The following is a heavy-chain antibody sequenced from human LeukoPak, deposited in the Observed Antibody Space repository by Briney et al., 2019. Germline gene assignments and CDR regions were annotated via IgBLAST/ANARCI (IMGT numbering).Heavy chain of an antibody. CDR1: GFTFKTAW. Sequence: PGGSLRLSCAASGFTFKTAWMTWVRQAPGKGLEWVGRIKSKNDGGTTDYAAPVKGRFGISRDDSKNTLYLQMNSLKTEDTAVYYCPTHWATAPVDYWGQGTLVSVSS. J-gene: IGHJ4*02. CDR3: PTHWATAPVDY. D-gene: IGHD3-16*01. CDR2: IKSKNDGGTT. V-gene: IGHV3-15*01.